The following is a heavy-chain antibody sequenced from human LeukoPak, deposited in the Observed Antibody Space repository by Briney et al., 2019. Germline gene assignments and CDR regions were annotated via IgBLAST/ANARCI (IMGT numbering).Heavy chain of an antibody. Sequence: GGSLGLSCAASGFTFNTYEMNWVRQAPGKGLEWVSYITSGGRTIYYADYVKGRFTISRDNAKNSLYLQMNSLRAEDTAVYYCARGGWNYVFNSWGQGTLVTVSS. V-gene: IGHV3-48*03. CDR1: GFTFNTYE. CDR3: ARGGWNYVFNS. J-gene: IGHJ5*02. CDR2: ITSGGRTI. D-gene: IGHD1-7*01.